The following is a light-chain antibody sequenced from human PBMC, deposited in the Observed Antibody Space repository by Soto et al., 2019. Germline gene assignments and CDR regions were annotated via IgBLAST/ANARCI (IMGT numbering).Light chain of an antibody. J-gene: IGLJ2*01. V-gene: IGLV1-51*01. Sequence: QSVLTQPPSVSAAPGQTVTISCSGSSSNIGNNYVSWYQQLPGTAPKFLIYDNNKRPSGIPDRFSGSKSGTSATLGITGLQTGDEADYYCGTWHSSLSAGVFGGGTKLTVL. CDR2: DNN. CDR3: GTWHSSLSAGV. CDR1: SSNIGNNY.